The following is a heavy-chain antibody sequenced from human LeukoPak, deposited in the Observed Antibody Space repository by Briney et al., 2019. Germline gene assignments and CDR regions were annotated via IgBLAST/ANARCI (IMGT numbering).Heavy chain of an antibody. V-gene: IGHV3-21*06. D-gene: IGHD3-10*01. CDR3: ARGRFTMGRGVMRYYGMDV. Sequence: GGSLRLSCAALGFTLTTTSMTWVRKAPGKGLEWVSSISSSSSYTYYADSVKGRVSISRDKAKNSLYLQMNSLTAEDAAVYYCARGRFTMGRGVMRYYGMDVWGQGTTVTVSS. J-gene: IGHJ6*02. CDR2: ISSSSSYT. CDR1: GFTLTTTS.